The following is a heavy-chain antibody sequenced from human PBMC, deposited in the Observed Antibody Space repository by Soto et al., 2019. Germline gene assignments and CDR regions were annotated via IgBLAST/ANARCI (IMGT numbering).Heavy chain of an antibody. D-gene: IGHD6-13*01. CDR2: ISSSSSYI. CDR1: GFTFSSYS. J-gene: IGHJ6*02. CDR3: ARDQMEGIAAAGTHPNYYYYYGMDV. Sequence: PGGSLRLSCAASGFTFSSYSMNWVRQAPGKGLEWVSSISSSSSYIYYAESVKGRITISRDNAKNSLYLQMNSLRAEDTAVYYCARDQMEGIAAAGTHPNYYYYYGMDVWGQGTTVTVSS. V-gene: IGHV3-21*01.